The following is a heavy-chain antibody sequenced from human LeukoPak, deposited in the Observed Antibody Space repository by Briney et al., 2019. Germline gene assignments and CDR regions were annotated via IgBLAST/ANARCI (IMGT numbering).Heavy chain of an antibody. Sequence: PGGSLRLSCAASGFTFSSYAMHWVRQAPGKGLEWVAVISYDGSNKYYADSVKGRFTISRDNSKNTLYLQMNSLRAEDTAVYYCARARITEDAFDIWGQGTMVTVSS. CDR1: GFTFSSYA. D-gene: IGHD3-3*01. CDR3: ARARITEDAFDI. V-gene: IGHV3-30*04. J-gene: IGHJ3*02. CDR2: ISYDGSNK.